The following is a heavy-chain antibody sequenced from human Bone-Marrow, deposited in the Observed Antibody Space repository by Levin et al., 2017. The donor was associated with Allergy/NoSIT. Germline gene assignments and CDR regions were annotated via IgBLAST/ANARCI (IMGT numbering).Heavy chain of an antibody. CDR3: ARITHYDDGSRDYDPCYYFDF. V-gene: IGHV4-59*01. Sequence: RLLCIGYIYYSGSTNYNPSLQSRVTISVDTSKNQFSLKLTSVTAADTAVYYCARITHYDDGSRDYDPCYYFDFWGQGALVTVSS. J-gene: IGHJ4*02. D-gene: IGHD3-22*01. CDR2: IYYSGST.